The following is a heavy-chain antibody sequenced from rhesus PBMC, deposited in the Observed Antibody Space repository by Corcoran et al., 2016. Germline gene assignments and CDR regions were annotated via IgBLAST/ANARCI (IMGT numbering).Heavy chain of an antibody. J-gene: IGHJ4*01. D-gene: IGHD6-37*01. V-gene: IGHV4-93*02. CDR1: GGSISSSNW. CDR3: AKYSGGWSRYYFDY. Sequence: QVQLQESGPAVVKPSETLSLTCAVSGGSISSSNWWSWIRQSPGKGLEWIGGIYGSGGSTEYNPSLKIRVTISIDTSKNQFSLKLSSVTAADPAVYYCAKYSGGWSRYYFDYWGQGVLVTVSS. CDR2: IYGSGGST.